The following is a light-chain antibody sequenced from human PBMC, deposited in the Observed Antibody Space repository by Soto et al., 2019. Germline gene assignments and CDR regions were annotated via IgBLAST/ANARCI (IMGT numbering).Light chain of an antibody. V-gene: IGKV3-11*01. CDR2: DAS. CDR1: QSVGSS. CDR3: QQRSIWPLT. J-gene: IGKJ4*01. Sequence: EIVLTQSPATRSLSPGERATLSCRASQSVGSSLAWYQQKPGQAPRLVIDDASNRATGIPARFSGSGSGADFTLTITSLEPEDFAVYFCQQRSIWPLTFGGGTKVEIK.